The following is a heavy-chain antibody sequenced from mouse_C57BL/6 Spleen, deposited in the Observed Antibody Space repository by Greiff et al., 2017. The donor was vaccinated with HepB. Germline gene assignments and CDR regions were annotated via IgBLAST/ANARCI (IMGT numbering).Heavy chain of an antibody. J-gene: IGHJ1*03. CDR1: GFTFSSYA. Sequence: EVQLVESGEGLVKPGGSLKLSCAASGFTFSSYAMSWVRQTPEKRLEWVAYISSGGDYIYYADTVKGRFTISRDNARNTLYLQMSSLKSEDTAMYYCTRDGYYGNYRYFDVWGTGTTVTVSS. V-gene: IGHV5-9-1*02. D-gene: IGHD2-1*01. CDR2: ISSGGDYI. CDR3: TRDGYYGNYRYFDV.